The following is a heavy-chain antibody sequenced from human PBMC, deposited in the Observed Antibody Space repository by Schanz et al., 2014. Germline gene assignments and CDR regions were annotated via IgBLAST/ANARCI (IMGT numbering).Heavy chain of an antibody. CDR1: GFAVDNYY. CDR3: AKDISDTSGKDDY. Sequence: EVQLVASGGGLVQPGGSLRLSCAASGFAVDNYYMSCVRQAPGKGLEWVSAISGSGGSTYYADSVKGRFTISRDNSKNTLFLQMNSLRVEDSAIYYCAKDISDTSGKDDYWGQGTLVTVSS. D-gene: IGHD3-22*01. CDR2: ISGSGGST. V-gene: IGHV3-23*04. J-gene: IGHJ4*02.